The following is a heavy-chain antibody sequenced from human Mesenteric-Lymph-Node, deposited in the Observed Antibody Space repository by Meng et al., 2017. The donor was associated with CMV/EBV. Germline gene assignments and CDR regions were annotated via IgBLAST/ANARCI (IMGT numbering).Heavy chain of an antibody. V-gene: IGHV4-31*02. CDR2: LSYSGST. Sequence: SISSAGYYWSWLRQHPGKRLEWLGSLSYSGSTFYNPYLKSRLTISLDTSKNQFSLKLNSVTAADTAVYYCATSLYCTDGVCYNPFDYWGQGTLVTVSS. CDR1: SISSAGYY. D-gene: IGHD2-8*01. J-gene: IGHJ4*02. CDR3: ATSLYCTDGVCYNPFDY.